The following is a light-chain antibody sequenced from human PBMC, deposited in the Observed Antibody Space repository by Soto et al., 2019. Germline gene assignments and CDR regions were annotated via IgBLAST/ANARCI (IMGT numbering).Light chain of an antibody. CDR3: QQYGVSPRT. Sequence: EIVMTQSPTTLSVSPGERATLSCRASQSVSTNLAWYQQKPGQVPSLLIYGASSRATGIPDRFSGSGSGTEFTLTINRLEPEDFAVYYCQQYGVSPRTFGQGTKVDIK. J-gene: IGKJ1*01. V-gene: IGKV3-20*01. CDR2: GAS. CDR1: QSVSTN.